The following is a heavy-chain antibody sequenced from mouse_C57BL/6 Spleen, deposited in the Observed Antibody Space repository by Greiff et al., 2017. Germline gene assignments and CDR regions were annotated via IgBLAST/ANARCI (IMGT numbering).Heavy chain of an antibody. CDR2: INPNNGGT. V-gene: IGHV1-26*01. J-gene: IGHJ4*01. D-gene: IGHD2-2*01. CDR3: ARGGYDPYYYAMDY. CDR1: GYTFTDYY. Sequence: VQLQQSGPELVKPGASVKISCKASGYTFTDYYMNWVKQSHGKSLEWIGDINPNNGGTSYNQKFKGKATLTVDKSSSTAYMELRSLTSEDSAVYYCARGGYDPYYYAMDYWGQGTSVTVSS.